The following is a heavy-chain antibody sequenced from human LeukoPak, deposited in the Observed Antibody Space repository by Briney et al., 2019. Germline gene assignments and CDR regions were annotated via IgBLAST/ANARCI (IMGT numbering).Heavy chain of an antibody. CDR1: GYTFTSYD. V-gene: IGHV1-8*01. D-gene: IGHD5-12*01. Sequence: ASVKVSCKASGYTFTSYDINWVRQATGQGLEWMGWMNPNSDNTGYAQKFQGRVTMTRNTSISTAYMELSSLRSEDTAVYYCARSSGYDFPYYYYGMDVWGQGTTVTVSS. CDR3: ARSSGYDFPYYYYGMDV. J-gene: IGHJ6*02. CDR2: MNPNSDNT.